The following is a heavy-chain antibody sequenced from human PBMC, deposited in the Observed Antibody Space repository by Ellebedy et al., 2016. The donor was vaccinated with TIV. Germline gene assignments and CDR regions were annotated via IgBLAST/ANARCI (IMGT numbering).Heavy chain of an antibody. J-gene: IGHJ4*02. CDR2: ISGSGGST. CDR3: AKDLIGVRGTSDFDY. Sequence: GESLKISCAVSGFTFSRYAMAWVRQAPGKGLEWVSAISGSGGSTYYADSVNGRFTISRDNSKNTLYLQMNSLRAEDTAVYYCAKDLIGVRGTSDFDYWGQGTLVTVSS. V-gene: IGHV3-23*01. D-gene: IGHD3-10*01. CDR1: GFTFSRYA.